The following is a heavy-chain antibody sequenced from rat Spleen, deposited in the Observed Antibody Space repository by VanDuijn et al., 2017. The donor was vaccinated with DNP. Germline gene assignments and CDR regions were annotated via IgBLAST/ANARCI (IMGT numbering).Heavy chain of an antibody. Sequence: QVQLQQSGTELAKPGSSVKISCQASGYTFTSYYIGWIKQTTGQGLEYIGYINMGSGGTNYNEKFKGKATLTGGKSSSTAFMQLSSLTPDDSAVYYCARRRLPYWYFDFWGPGTMVTVSS. J-gene: IGHJ1*01. V-gene: IGHV1-43*01. CDR3: ARRRLPYWYFDF. CDR2: INMGSGGT. D-gene: IGHD1-4*01. CDR1: GYTFTSYY.